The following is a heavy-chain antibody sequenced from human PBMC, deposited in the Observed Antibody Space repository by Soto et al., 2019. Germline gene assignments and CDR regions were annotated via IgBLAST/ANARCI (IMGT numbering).Heavy chain of an antibody. D-gene: IGHD4-17*01. CDR1: GGTFSSYA. J-gene: IGHJ6*02. V-gene: IGHV1-69*13. CDR2: IIPIFGTA. Sequence: SVKVSCKASGGTFSSYAISWVRQAPGQGLEWMGGIIPIFGTANYAQKFQGRVTITADESTSTAYMELSSLRSEDTAVYYCARGKPATVTTDYYYGMDVWGQGTTVTVSS. CDR3: ARGKPATVTTDYYYGMDV.